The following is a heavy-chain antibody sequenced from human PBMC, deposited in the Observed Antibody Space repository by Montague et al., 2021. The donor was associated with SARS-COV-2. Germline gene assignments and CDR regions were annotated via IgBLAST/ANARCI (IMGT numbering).Heavy chain of an antibody. CDR1: GGSISSSSYY. CDR3: ARQKMGSVPIFGAVMHDRWFDP. V-gene: IGHV4-39*01. D-gene: IGHD3-3*01. J-gene: IGHJ5*02. CDR2: IHYRDST. Sequence: SETLSLTCTVSGGSISSSSYYWCWIHPPPGKVLGWSGNIHYRDSTXYNPSLNSLVTISVDTSKNQFSLKLSSVTAADTAVYYCARQKMGSVPIFGAVMHDRWFDPWGQGTLVAVSS.